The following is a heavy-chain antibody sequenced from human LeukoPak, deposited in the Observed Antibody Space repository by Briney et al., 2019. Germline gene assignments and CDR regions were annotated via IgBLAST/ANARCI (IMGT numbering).Heavy chain of an antibody. CDR1: GYTFTSYY. V-gene: IGHV1-46*01. D-gene: IGHD2/OR15-2a*01. J-gene: IGHJ5*02. Sequence: ASVKVSCKASGYTFTSYYMHWVRQAPGQGLEWMGIINPSGGSTSYAQKFQGRVAMTRDTSTSTVYMELSSLRSEDTAVYYCARDNNSTRFDPWGQGTLVTVSS. CDR3: ARDNNSTRFDP. CDR2: INPSGGST.